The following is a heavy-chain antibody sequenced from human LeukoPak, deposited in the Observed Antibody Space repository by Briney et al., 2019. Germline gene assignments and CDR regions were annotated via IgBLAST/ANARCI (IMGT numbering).Heavy chain of an antibody. CDR2: MNPNSGNT. D-gene: IGHD3-3*01. J-gene: IGHJ6*03. CDR1: GYTFTSYD. CDR3: ARGEIWSGYYSYYYYMGV. Sequence: GASVKVSCKASGYTFTSYDNNWVRQATGQGLEWMGWMNPNSGNTGYAQKFQGRVTMTRNTSISTAYMELSSLRSEDTAVYYCARGEIWSGYYSYYYYMGVWGKGTTVTVSS. V-gene: IGHV1-8*01.